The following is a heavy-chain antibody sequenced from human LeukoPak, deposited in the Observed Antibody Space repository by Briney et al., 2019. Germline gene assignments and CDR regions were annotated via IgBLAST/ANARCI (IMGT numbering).Heavy chain of an antibody. D-gene: IGHD2-2*01. J-gene: IGHJ3*02. CDR2: ISWNSGSI. Sequence: PGGSLRLSCAASGFTFDDYAMHWVRQAPGKGLEWVSGISWNSGSIGYADPVKGRFTISRDNAKNSLYLQMNSLRAEDTALYYCAKDRELGYCSSTSCFGAFDIWGQGTMVTVSS. CDR1: GFTFDDYA. CDR3: AKDRELGYCSSTSCFGAFDI. V-gene: IGHV3-9*01.